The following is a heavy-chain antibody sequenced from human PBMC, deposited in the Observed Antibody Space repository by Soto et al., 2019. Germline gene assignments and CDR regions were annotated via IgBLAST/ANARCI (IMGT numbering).Heavy chain of an antibody. Sequence: QLQLQESGSGLVKPSQTLSLTCAVSGGSISSGGYSWSWIRQPPGKGLEWIGYIYHSGSTYYNPSLKSRVTISVDRSKNQFSLKLSSVTAADMAVYYWARVKSLYTAARPGGMDVWGQGTTVTVSS. V-gene: IGHV4-30-2*01. D-gene: IGHD6-6*01. CDR3: ARVKSLYTAARPGGMDV. CDR1: GGSISSGGYS. CDR2: IYHSGST. J-gene: IGHJ6*02.